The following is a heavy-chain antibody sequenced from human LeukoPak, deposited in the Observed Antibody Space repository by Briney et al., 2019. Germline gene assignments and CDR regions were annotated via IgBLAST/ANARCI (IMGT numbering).Heavy chain of an antibody. D-gene: IGHD6-19*01. J-gene: IGHJ4*02. CDR1: GYTFTGYY. V-gene: IGHV1-2*02. Sequence: PRASVKVSCKASGYTFTGYYMHWVRQAPGQGLEWMGWINPNSGGTNYAQKFQGRVTMTRDTSISTAYMELSRLRSDDTAVYYCARPRSIAVAGTPRYWGQGTLVTVSS. CDR3: ARPRSIAVAGTPRY. CDR2: INPNSGGT.